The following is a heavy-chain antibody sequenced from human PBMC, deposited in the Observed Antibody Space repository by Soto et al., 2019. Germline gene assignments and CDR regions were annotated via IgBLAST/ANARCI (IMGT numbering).Heavy chain of an antibody. Sequence: QVQLQQWGAGLLKPSETLSLTCAVYGGSFSGYYWSWIRQPPGKWLEWIGEINHSGSTNYNPSLKSRVTIAVDTSKNQFSLKLSSVTAADTAVYYCARGEIVVVPAAYYYYYYMDVWGKGTTVTVSS. D-gene: IGHD2-2*01. CDR2: INHSGST. J-gene: IGHJ6*03. CDR3: ARGEIVVVPAAYYYYYYMDV. V-gene: IGHV4-34*01. CDR1: GGSFSGYY.